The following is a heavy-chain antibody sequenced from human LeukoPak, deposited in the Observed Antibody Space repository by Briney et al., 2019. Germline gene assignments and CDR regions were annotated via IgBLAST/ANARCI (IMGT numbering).Heavy chain of an antibody. V-gene: IGHV4-4*07. CDR2: IYTSGST. Sequence: SETLSLTCTVSGGSISSYYGSWIRQPAGKGLEWSGCIYTSGSTNYNPSLKSRVTISVDTSKNQFSLKLSSVTAADTAVYYCARDHHSSSWYRLSYYYYYMDVWGKGTTVTVSS. CDR3: ARDHHSSSWYRLSYYYYYMDV. D-gene: IGHD6-13*01. CDR1: GGSISSYY. J-gene: IGHJ6*03.